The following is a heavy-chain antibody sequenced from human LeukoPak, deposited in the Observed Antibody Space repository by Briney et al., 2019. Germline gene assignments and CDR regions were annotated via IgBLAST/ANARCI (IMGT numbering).Heavy chain of an antibody. CDR2: ISGSGGST. V-gene: IGHV3-23*01. D-gene: IGHD5-18*01. CDR3: AKDPTLDTAMVIPSDSP. J-gene: IGHJ5*02. CDR1: GFTFSSYA. Sequence: QSGGSLRLSCAASGFTFSSYAMSWVRQAPGKGLEWVSAISGSGGSTYYADSVKGRFTISRDNSKNTLYLQMNSLRAEDTAVYYCAKDPTLDTAMVIPSDSPWGQGTLVTVSS.